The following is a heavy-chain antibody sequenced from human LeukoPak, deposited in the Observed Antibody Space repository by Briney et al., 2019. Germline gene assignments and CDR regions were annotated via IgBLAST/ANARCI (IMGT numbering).Heavy chain of an antibody. CDR3: ARRAYAGAFDI. CDR2: ISGGSDST. CDR1: GFIFSSYA. J-gene: IGHJ3*02. V-gene: IGHV3-23*01. D-gene: IGHD4-17*01. Sequence: GGSLRLSCAASGFIFSSYAMNWVRQAPGKGLEWVSAISGGSDSTYYADSVKGRFIISRDNSKNTLYLQMSSLRVEDTAIYYCARRAYAGAFDIWGQGTMVTVSS.